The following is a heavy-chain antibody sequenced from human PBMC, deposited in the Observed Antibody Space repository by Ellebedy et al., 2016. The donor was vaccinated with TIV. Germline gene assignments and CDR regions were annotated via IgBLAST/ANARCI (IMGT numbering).Heavy chain of an antibody. V-gene: IGHV3-30*18. CDR2: ISSDGSKK. CDR3: AKPSDPNPGYSASWATYFDY. J-gene: IGHJ4*02. D-gene: IGHD6-13*01. Sequence: GGSLRLSXAASGFTFRRYGMHWVRQAPGKGLEWVGFISSDGSKKHYADSVEGRFTISRDNSQNTVFVQMNSLRVEDTAVYYCAKPSDPNPGYSASWATYFDYWGQGTLVTVSS. CDR1: GFTFRRYG.